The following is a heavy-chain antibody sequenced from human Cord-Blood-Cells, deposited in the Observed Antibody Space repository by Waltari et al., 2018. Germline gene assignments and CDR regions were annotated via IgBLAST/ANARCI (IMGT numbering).Heavy chain of an antibody. Sequence: QVQLVQSGAEVKKPGASVKVSCKASGYTFTSYDINWVRQATGQGLEWMGWMNTNSGNTGYAQKFQGRVTMTRNTSISTAYMELSSLRSEDTAVYYCARHSSWYYYYYGMDVWGQGTTVTVSS. CDR1: GYTFTSYD. CDR3: ARHSSWYYYYYGMDV. CDR2: MNTNSGNT. J-gene: IGHJ6*02. D-gene: IGHD6-13*01. V-gene: IGHV1-8*01.